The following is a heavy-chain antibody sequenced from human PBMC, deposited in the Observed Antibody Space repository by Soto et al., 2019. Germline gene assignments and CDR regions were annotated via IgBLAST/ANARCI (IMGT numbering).Heavy chain of an antibody. CDR2: ISYDGNNN. Sequence: QVQLVESGGGVVQPGRSLRLSCAASGFTFSSYAIHWVRQGPGKGLEWVAVISYDGNNNFYADSVKGRFTISRDDSKNTVSLEMTSLRNEDTAVYSFGRDAHPCSSGVCLHNWVDPWGQGTLVTVSS. J-gene: IGHJ5*02. CDR1: GFTFSSYA. V-gene: IGHV3-30*03. D-gene: IGHD2-8*01. CDR3: GRDAHPCSSGVCLHNWVDP.